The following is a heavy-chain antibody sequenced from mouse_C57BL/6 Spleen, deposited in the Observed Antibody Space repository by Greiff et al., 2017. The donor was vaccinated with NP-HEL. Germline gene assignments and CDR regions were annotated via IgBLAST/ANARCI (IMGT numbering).Heavy chain of an antibody. Sequence: QVQLKQPGAELVRPGSSVKLSCKASGYTFTSYWMHWVKQRPIQGLEWIGNIDPSDSETHYNQKFKDKATLTVDKSSSTAYMQLSSLTSEDSAVYYCAREGWLPFDYWGQGTTLTVSS. CDR2: IDPSDSET. CDR1: GYTFTSYW. V-gene: IGHV1-52*01. CDR3: AREGWLPFDY. D-gene: IGHD2-3*01. J-gene: IGHJ2*01.